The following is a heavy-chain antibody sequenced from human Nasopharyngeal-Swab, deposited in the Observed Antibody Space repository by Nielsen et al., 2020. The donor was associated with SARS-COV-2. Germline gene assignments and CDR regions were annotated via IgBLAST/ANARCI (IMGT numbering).Heavy chain of an antibody. J-gene: IGHJ6*03. V-gene: IGHV4-59*01. CDR3: AREGSSSYSTRDYYYYYMDV. D-gene: IGHD6-13*01. Sequence: WIRQPPEKGLEWIGYIYYSGSTNYNPSLKSRVTISVDTSKNQFSLKLSSVTAADTAVYYCAREGSSSYSTRDYYYYYMDVWGKGTTVTVSS. CDR2: IYYSGST.